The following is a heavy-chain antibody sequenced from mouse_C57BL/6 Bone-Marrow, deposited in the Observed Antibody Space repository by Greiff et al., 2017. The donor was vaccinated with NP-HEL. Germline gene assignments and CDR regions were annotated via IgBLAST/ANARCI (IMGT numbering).Heavy chain of an antibody. D-gene: IGHD2-4*01. CDR1: GYTFTSYW. V-gene: IGHV1-61*01. Sequence: QVQLQQPGAELVRPGSSVKLSCKASGYTFTSYWMDWVKQRPGQGLEWIGNIYPSDSETHYNQKFKDKATLTVDKSSSTAYMQLSSLTSEDSAVYYCARRGYYDYDDGFDYCGQGTTLTVSS. CDR3: ARRGYYDYDDGFDY. CDR2: IYPSDSET. J-gene: IGHJ2*01.